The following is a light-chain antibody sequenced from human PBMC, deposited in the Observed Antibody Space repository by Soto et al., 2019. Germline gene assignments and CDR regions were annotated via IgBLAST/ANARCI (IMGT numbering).Light chain of an antibody. CDR2: DDD. J-gene: IGLJ2*01. CDR1: TSNIGSHD. V-gene: IGLV1-51*01. CDR3: ATWNSSLNVVL. Sequence: QSVLTQPPSVSAAPGEKVTISCSGSTSNIGSHDVSWYQQFARTAPKLLIYDDDSRPSGMPDLFSGSESGTSATLGITGLQTGSEAESYYATWNSSLNVVLFGGRTKLTVL.